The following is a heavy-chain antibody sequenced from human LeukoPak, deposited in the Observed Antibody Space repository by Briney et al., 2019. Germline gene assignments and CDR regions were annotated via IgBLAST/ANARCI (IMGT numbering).Heavy chain of an antibody. Sequence: SQTLLLTCAISGDSVSSNSAAWNWIRQSPSRGLEWLGRTYYTSKSYTDYALSVKSRITINPDTSKNQFSLHLNSVTPEDTAVYYCARDTPLAYCSGGNCYYGAFDFWGQGTMVTVSS. CDR2: TYYTSKSYT. CDR1: GDSVSSNSAA. D-gene: IGHD2-15*01. V-gene: IGHV6-1*01. J-gene: IGHJ3*01. CDR3: ARDTPLAYCSGGNCYYGAFDF.